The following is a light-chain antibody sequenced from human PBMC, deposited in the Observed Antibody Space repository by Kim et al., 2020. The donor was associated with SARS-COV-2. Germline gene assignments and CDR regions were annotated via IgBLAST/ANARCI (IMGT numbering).Light chain of an antibody. J-gene: IGLJ3*02. CDR1: ALPKQY. CDR2: KDS. CDR3: QSADNSGTWV. V-gene: IGLV3-25*03. Sequence: SYELTQPPSVSVSPGQTARITCSGDALPKQYAFWYQQKPGQAPVLVIYKDSERRSGIPERFSGSSSGTTVTLTISGVQAEDEADYYCQSADNSGTWVFGGGTKVTVL.